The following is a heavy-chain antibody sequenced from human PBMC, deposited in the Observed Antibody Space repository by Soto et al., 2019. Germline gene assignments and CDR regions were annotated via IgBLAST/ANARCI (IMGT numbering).Heavy chain of an antibody. Sequence: ASVKVSCKASGYTFTSYGLHWVRQAPGQRLEWLGWMNPASGNTGYGQRFQGRVTMTRDTSISTGYMELTSLRSDDTAVYYCVVATADAFDIWGLGTMVTVSS. CDR2: MNPASGNT. D-gene: IGHD5-12*01. CDR3: VVATADAFDI. CDR1: GYTFTSYG. V-gene: IGHV1-8*02. J-gene: IGHJ3*02.